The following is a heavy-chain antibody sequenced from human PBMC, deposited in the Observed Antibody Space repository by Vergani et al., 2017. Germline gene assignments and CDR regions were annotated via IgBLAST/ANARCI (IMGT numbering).Heavy chain of an antibody. CDR2: ISAYNGNT. D-gene: IGHD3-10*01. V-gene: IGHV1-18*01. J-gene: IGHJ4*02. Sequence: QVQLVQSGAEVKKPGASVKVSCKASGYTFTSYGISWVRQAPGHGREWMGGISAYNGNTNYAQKLQGRVTMTTDPSTSTAYMELRSLRSDDTAVYYCAFDYYGSGSYYNSVDWGQGTLVTVSS. CDR3: AFDYYGSGSYYNSVD. CDR1: GYTFTSYG.